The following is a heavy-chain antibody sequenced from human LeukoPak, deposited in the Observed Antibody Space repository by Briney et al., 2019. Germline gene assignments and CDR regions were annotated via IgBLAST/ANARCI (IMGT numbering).Heavy chain of an antibody. J-gene: IGHJ4*02. CDR1: GFTFSSYE. D-gene: IGHD3-10*01. CDR2: ISSSGSTI. V-gene: IGHV3-48*03. Sequence: PGGSLRLSCAASGFTFSSYEMNWVRQAPGKGLEWISYISSSGSTIYYADSVKGRFTISRDNAKNSLYLQMNSLRAEDTAVYYCARCSLATGEYYFDYWGQGTLVTVSS. CDR3: ARCSLATGEYYFDY.